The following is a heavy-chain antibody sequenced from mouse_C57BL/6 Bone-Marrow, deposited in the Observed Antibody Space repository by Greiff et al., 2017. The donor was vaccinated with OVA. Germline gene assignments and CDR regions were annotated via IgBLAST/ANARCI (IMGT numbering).Heavy chain of an antibody. V-gene: IGHV1-54*01. CDR3: ARGGFYDGYPSWFAY. J-gene: IGHJ3*01. Sequence: QVHVKQSGAELVRPGTSVKVSCKASGYAFTNYLIEWVKQRPGQGLEWIGVINPGSGGTNYNEKFKGKATLTADKSSSTAYMQLSSLTSEDSAVYFCARGGFYDGYPSWFAYWGQGTLVTVSA. CDR1: GYAFTNYL. CDR2: INPGSGGT. D-gene: IGHD2-3*01.